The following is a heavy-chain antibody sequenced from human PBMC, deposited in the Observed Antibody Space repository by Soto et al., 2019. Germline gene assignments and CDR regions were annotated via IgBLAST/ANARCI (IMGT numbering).Heavy chain of an antibody. Sequence: EVQLVESGGGVVRPGGSLRLSCAASGFNFDEYGMTWVRQVPGKGLEWVSGLNWDGDGTGCADSVKGRVTISRDNAKNSFYLEMNRLRAEDTALYCFGRGNIAVAVSSGCRGKGTLVTVSS. J-gene: IGHJ4*01. CDR3: GRGNIAVAVSSGC. D-gene: IGHD6-19*01. CDR1: GFNFDEYG. V-gene: IGHV3-20*04. CDR2: LNWDGDGT.